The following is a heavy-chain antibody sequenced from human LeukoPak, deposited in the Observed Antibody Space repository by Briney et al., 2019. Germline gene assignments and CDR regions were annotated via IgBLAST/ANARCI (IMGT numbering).Heavy chain of an antibody. CDR2: IYTSGST. CDR1: GGSISSGSYY. J-gene: IGHJ4*02. D-gene: IGHD5-12*01. V-gene: IGHV4-61*02. CDR3: AAEDIVATRFDY. Sequence: SETLSLTCTVSGGSISSGSYYWSWIRQPAGKGLEWIGRIYTSGSTNYNPSLKSRVTISVDTSKNQFSLKLGSVTAADTAVYYCAAEDIVATRFDYWGQGTLVTVSS.